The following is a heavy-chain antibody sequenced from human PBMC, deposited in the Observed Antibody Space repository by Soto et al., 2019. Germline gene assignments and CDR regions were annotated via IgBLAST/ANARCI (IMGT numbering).Heavy chain of an antibody. J-gene: IGHJ4*02. CDR2: VYESGYT. Sequence: PSETLSLTCTVSGASVSTGAYYWGWVRQRPGRGLEWIGYVYESGYTYYNMSLKSRLTISLDRSNYQFFLGLTSVTAAATAVYYCVRARRHTAMVHPYFDHWGQGTLVTVSS. D-gene: IGHD5-18*01. V-gene: IGHV4-31*03. CDR3: VRARRHTAMVHPYFDH. CDR1: GASVSTGAYY.